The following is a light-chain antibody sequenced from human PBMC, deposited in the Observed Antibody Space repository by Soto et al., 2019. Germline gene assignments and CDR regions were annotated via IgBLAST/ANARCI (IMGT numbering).Light chain of an antibody. J-gene: IGLJ2*01. CDR2: XTX. Sequence: QAVVTQEPSLTVSPGGTVTLTCASSTGAVTSGYYPNWFQQKPGQAPRALIXXTXNXXXXXXXXXXGSLLGGKAALTLSGXXXXXXXXYYCLIYYGGAQVFGGGTKVTVL. CDR1: TGAVTSGYY. CDR3: LIYYGGAQV. V-gene: IGLV7-43*01.